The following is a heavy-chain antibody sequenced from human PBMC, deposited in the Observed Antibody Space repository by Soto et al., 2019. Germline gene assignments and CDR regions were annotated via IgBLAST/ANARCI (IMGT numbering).Heavy chain of an antibody. CDR3: ARSGYSYGPNPLLY. Sequence: SETLSLTCTLSGSSISSSSYYWSWIRQHPGKGLEWIGYIYYSGSTYYKPSLKSRVTISVDTSKKQLYIKLISETAADTAVYYCARSGYSYGPNPLLYWGQG. CDR1: GSSISSSSYY. D-gene: IGHD5-18*01. V-gene: IGHV4-31*03. J-gene: IGHJ4*02. CDR2: IYYSGST.